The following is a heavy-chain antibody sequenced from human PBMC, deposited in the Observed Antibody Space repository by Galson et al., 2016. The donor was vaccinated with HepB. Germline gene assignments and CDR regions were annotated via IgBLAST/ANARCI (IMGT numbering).Heavy chain of an antibody. CDR2: ISSGSSYI. CDR3: ARALSSSGWTYWYFDL. V-gene: IGHV3-21*04. CDR1: GFTFSSYS. Sequence: SLRLSCAASGFTFSSYSMNWVRQAPGKGLEWVSSISSGSSYIFYADSVKGRFTISRDNAKNSLFLQMNGLRAEDTAVYYCARALSSSGWTYWYFDLWGRGTLVTVSS. D-gene: IGHD6-19*01. J-gene: IGHJ2*01.